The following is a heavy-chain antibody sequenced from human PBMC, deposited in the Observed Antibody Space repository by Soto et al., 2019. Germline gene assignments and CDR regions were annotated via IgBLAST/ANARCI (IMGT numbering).Heavy chain of an antibody. J-gene: IGHJ6*02. CDR1: GYTLTELS. D-gene: IGHD6-13*01. CDR3: ATGYRSQYGMDV. V-gene: IGHV1-24*01. CDR2: FDPEDGET. Sequence: ASVKVSCKVSGYTLTELSMHWVRQAPGKGLEWMGGFDPEDGETIYAQKFQGRVTMTEDTSTDTAYMELSSLRSEDTAVYYCATGYRSQYGMDVWGQGTTVTVSS.